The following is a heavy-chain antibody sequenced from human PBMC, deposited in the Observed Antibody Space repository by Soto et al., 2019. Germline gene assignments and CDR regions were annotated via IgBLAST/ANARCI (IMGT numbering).Heavy chain of an antibody. D-gene: IGHD3-3*01. CDR1: GYSFTSYW. CDR2: IYPGDSDT. CDR3: AIGYDFWSGPQGGNWFDP. J-gene: IGHJ5*02. V-gene: IGHV5-51*01. Sequence: PGESLKIPCKGSGYSFTSYWIGWVRQMPGKGLEWMGIIYPGDSDTRYSPSFQGQVAISADKSISTAYLQWSSLKASDTAMYYCAIGYDFWSGPQGGNWFDPWGQGTLVTVSS.